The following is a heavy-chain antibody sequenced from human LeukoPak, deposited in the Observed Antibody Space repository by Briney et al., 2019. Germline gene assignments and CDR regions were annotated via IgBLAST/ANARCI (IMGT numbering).Heavy chain of an antibody. V-gene: IGHV1-2*04. CDR2: INLHTGGA. Sequence: ASVKVSCKSSGYTFTDYSLHWVRQAPGQGLEWMGCINLHTGGAHYAQKFQDWVSLTRDTSIDTAFMELSSLRSDATAIYYCARDFLGRTYGGSNYFGMDVWGQGTTVTVSS. D-gene: IGHD2-8*01. CDR1: GYTFTDYS. J-gene: IGHJ6*02. CDR3: ARDFLGRTYGGSNYFGMDV.